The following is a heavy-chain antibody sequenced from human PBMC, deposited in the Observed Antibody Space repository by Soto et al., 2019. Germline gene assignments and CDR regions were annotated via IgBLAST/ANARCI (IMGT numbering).Heavy chain of an antibody. D-gene: IGHD1-1*01. Sequence: GGSLRLSCAASGFMFSDYYMNWIRQAPGKGLEWVSYISSSGSNVYYTDSVKGRFTISRDNAKNSLYLQMNSLRAEDTAVYYCARMGQVRHFNYWGQGTLVTVSS. CDR1: GFMFSDYY. J-gene: IGHJ4*02. CDR2: ISSSGSNV. V-gene: IGHV3-11*01. CDR3: ARMGQVRHFNY.